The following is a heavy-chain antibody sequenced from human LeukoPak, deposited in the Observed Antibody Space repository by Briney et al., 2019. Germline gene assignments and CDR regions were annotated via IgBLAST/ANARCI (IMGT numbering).Heavy chain of an antibody. Sequence: GGSLRLSCAASGFTFSGSAMHWVRQASGKGLEWVGRITSKANSYATAYAASVKGRFTISRDDSKNTAYLQMNSLKTEDTAVYYCTRYSNWNYGYWYFDLWGRGTLVTVSS. CDR2: ITSKANSYAT. CDR3: TRYSNWNYGYWYFDL. V-gene: IGHV3-73*01. D-gene: IGHD1-7*01. CDR1: GFTFSGSA. J-gene: IGHJ2*01.